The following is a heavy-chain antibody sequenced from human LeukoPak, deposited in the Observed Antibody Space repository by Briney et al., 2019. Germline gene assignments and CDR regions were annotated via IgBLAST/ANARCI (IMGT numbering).Heavy chain of an antibody. CDR2: IYYSGST. D-gene: IGHD3-22*01. CDR1: GGSISSGDYY. Sequence: SETLSLTCTVSGGSISSGDYYWSWIRQPPGKGLEWIGYIYYSGSTYYNPSLKSRVTISVDTSKNQFSLKLSSVTAADTAVYYCARAGYYYDSSGYYGGYYFDYWGQGTLVTVSS. V-gene: IGHV4-30-4*01. J-gene: IGHJ4*02. CDR3: ARAGYYYDSSGYYGGYYFDY.